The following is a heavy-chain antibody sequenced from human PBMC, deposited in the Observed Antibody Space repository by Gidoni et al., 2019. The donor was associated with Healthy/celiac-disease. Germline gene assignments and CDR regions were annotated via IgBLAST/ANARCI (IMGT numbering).Heavy chain of an antibody. CDR3: ARRGRHLIGRRGWFDP. Sequence: QLQLQESGPGLVKPSETLSLTCTVSGGSISSSSYYWGWIRQPPGKGLEWIGSIYYSGSTYYNPSLKSRVTISVDTSKNQFSLKLSSVTAADTAVYYCARRGRHLIGRRGWFDPWGQGTLVTVSS. D-gene: IGHD1-26*01. V-gene: IGHV4-39*01. CDR1: GGSISSSSYY. J-gene: IGHJ5*02. CDR2: IYYSGST.